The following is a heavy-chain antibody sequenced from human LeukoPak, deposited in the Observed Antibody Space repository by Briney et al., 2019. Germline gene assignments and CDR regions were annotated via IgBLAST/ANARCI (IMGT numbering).Heavy chain of an antibody. Sequence: PAASVKVSCKASGGTFSSYAISWVRQAPGQGLEWMGGIIPIFGTANYAQKFQGRVTITADESTSTAYMELSSLRSEDTAVYYCAVGVAAQGYYYYYYMDVWGKGTTVTISS. D-gene: IGHD3-16*01. J-gene: IGHJ6*03. V-gene: IGHV1-69*13. CDR3: AVGVAAQGYYYYYYMDV. CDR2: IIPIFGTA. CDR1: GGTFSSYA.